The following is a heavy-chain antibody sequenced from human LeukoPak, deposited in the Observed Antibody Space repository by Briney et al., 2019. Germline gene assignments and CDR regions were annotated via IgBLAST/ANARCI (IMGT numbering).Heavy chain of an antibody. V-gene: IGHV3-7*03. CDR2: IKQDGSEK. Sequence: GGSLRLSCAASGFTFSSYWMSWVRQAPGKGLEWVANIKQDGSEKYYVDSVKGRFTISRDNAKNSLYMQMNSLRAEDTAVYYCARVIMYGPGSYYIDYWGQGTLVTVSS. CDR1: GFTFSSYW. J-gene: IGHJ4*02. CDR3: ARVIMYGPGSYYIDY. D-gene: IGHD3-10*01.